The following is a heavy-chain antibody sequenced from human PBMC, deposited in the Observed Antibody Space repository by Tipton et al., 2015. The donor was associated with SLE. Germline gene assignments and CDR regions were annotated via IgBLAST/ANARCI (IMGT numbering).Heavy chain of an antibody. J-gene: IGHJ3*02. CDR2: INYSGST. V-gene: IGHV4-59*11. CDR3: ARGSGGSVAFDI. Sequence: TLSLNCTVSSGSLSGHYWSWIRQPPGKGLECIWYINYSGSTNYKPSLKHRVNISVDTPRNRFSLRLRSVTAADTAVYYCARGSGGSVAFDIWGQGTMVTVSS. D-gene: IGHD2-15*01. CDR1: SGSLSGHY.